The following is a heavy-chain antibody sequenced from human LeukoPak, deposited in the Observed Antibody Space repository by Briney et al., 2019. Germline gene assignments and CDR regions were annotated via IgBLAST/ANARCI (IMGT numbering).Heavy chain of an antibody. D-gene: IGHD3-22*01. J-gene: IGHJ4*02. Sequence: ASVKVSCKASGGTFSSHAIIWVRQAPGQGLEWMGGIIPIFDSSNYAQKFQGRVTITADESTSTAYMELSSLRSEDTAVYNCARGRGWYYYDSSGYPPFDSWGQGTLVTVSS. V-gene: IGHV1-69*13. CDR3: ARGRGWYYYDSSGYPPFDS. CDR1: GGTFSSHA. CDR2: IIPIFDSS.